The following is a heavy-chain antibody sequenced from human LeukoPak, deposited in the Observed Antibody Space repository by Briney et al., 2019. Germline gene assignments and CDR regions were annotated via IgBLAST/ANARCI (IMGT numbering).Heavy chain of an antibody. Sequence: GGSLRLSCAASGLTFSSHSMNWVRQAPGKGLEWVSVIYDGGFTDYTDSVKGRFTISRDNSKNTLYLQMNSLRADDTAVYHCARVMGRLVRTWYFDLWGRGTLVTVSS. V-gene: IGHV3-66*01. J-gene: IGHJ2*01. D-gene: IGHD3-9*01. CDR1: GLTFSSHS. CDR2: IYDGGFT. CDR3: ARVMGRLVRTWYFDL.